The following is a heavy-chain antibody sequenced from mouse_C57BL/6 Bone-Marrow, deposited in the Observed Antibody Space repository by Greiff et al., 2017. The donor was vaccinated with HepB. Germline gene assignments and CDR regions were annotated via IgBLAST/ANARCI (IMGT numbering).Heavy chain of an antibody. J-gene: IGHJ4*01. Sequence: VQLQQSGAELMKPGASVKLSCKATGYTFTGYWIEWVKQRPGQGLEWIGYINPSSGYTKYNQKFKDKATLTADKSSSTAYMQLSSLTYEDSAVYYCARHGYAMDYWGQGTSVTVSS. V-gene: IGHV1-7*01. CDR1: GYTFTGYW. CDR2: INPSSGYT. CDR3: ARHGYAMDY.